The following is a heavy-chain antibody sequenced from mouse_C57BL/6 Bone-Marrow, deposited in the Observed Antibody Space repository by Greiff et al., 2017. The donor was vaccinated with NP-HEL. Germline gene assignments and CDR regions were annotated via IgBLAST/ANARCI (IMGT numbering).Heavy chain of an antibody. V-gene: IGHV5-12*01. D-gene: IGHD2-4*01. CDR1: GFTFSDYY. CDR3: ARRIYDYGGYAMDY. CDR2: ISNGGGST. J-gene: IGHJ4*01. Sequence: EVKVVESGGGLVQPGGSLKLSCAASGFTFSDYYMYWVRQTPEKRLEWVAYISNGGGSTYYPDTVKGRFTISRANAKNTLYLQRSRLKSEDKAMYYCARRIYDYGGYAMDYWGQGTSVTVSS.